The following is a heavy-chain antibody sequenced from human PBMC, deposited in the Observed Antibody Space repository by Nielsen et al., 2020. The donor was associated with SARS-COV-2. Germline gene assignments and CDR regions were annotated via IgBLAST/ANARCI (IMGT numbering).Heavy chain of an antibody. CDR3: AKAPQTIARSEVDY. CDR1: GFTFSSYG. CDR2: ISYDGSNK. Sequence: GESLKISCAASGFTFSSYGMHWVRQAPGKGLEWVAVISYDGSNKYYADSVKGRFTISRDNSKNTLYLQMNSLRAEDTAVYYCAKAPQTIARSEVDYWGQGTLVTVSS. V-gene: IGHV3-30*18. J-gene: IGHJ4*02. D-gene: IGHD3-9*01.